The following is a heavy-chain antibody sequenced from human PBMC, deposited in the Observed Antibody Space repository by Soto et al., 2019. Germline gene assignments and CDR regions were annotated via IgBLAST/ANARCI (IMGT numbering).Heavy chain of an antibody. CDR3: ARDGGYYGSGSYPHYYYMDV. V-gene: IGHV3-21*01. CDR2: ISSSSSYI. Sequence: GGSLRLSCAASGFTFSSYSMNWVRQAPGKGLEWVSSISSSSSYIYYADSVKGRFTISRDNAKNSLYLQMNSLRAEDTAVYYCARDGGYYGSGSYPHYYYMDVWGKGTTVTVSS. D-gene: IGHD3-10*01. J-gene: IGHJ6*03. CDR1: GFTFSSYS.